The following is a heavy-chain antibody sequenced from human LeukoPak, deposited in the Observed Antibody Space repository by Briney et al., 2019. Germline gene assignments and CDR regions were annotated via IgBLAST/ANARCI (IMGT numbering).Heavy chain of an antibody. J-gene: IGHJ6*03. CDR2: ISADNGKT. Sequence: GASVKVSCKASGYTFNSYGFSWVRQAPGQGLEWMGWISADNGKTMYEQKLQGRVIMTIDTSTTTAYMELRSLRSDDTAVYYCATGKQYYYGLGSFYPYYYYIDVWGKGTTVTVSS. CDR1: GYTFNSYG. CDR3: ATGKQYYYGLGSFYPYYYYIDV. V-gene: IGHV1-18*01. D-gene: IGHD3-10*01.